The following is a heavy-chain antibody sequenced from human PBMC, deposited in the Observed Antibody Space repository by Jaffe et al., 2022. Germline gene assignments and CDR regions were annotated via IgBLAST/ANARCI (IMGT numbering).Heavy chain of an antibody. Sequence: QVQLVESGGGVVQPGGSLRLSCAASGFTFSTYGMHWVRQAPGKGLEWLAYIRFDGTNKYYADSVKGRFSISRDNSQNTLYLQLNSLRAEDTAVYYCAKDRGVHNYCDHWGQGTLVTVSS. CDR1: GFTFSTYG. J-gene: IGHJ4*02. D-gene: IGHD2-8*02. CDR3: AKDRGVHNYCDH. CDR2: IRFDGTNK. V-gene: IGHV3-30*02.